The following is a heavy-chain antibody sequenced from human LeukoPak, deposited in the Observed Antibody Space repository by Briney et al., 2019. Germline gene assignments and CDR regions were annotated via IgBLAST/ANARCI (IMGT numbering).Heavy chain of an antibody. CDR2: ITTKAYGGTI. J-gene: IGHJ4*02. D-gene: IGHD3-3*02. CDR1: GFTFGDYA. CDR3: TRDRILGRSDY. V-gene: IGHV3-49*04. Sequence: PGGSLRLSCAASGFTFGDYAMTWVRQAPGKGLEWVGFITTKAYGGTIEYAASVKGRFTISRDDFRSIAYLQMNSLITEDTAVYYCTRDRILGRSDYWGQGTLVTVSS.